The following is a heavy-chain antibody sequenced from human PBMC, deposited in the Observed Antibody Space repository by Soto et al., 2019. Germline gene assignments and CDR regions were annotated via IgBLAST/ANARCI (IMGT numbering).Heavy chain of an antibody. V-gene: IGHV1-18*01. D-gene: IGHD3-16*01. CDR1: GYIFVNYG. J-gene: IGHJ6*04. CDR2: ISPYTGNT. Sequence: QVQLVQSGDEVKKPGASVKVSCKASGYIFVNYGIAWVRQVPGQGLEWMGWISPYTGNTHSATKVQGRLTMTTDTSTSTAYMDLGSLTSDDTAVYYCVMVDNYVTPTPQDVWGKGTTVTVSS. CDR3: VMVDNYVTPTPQDV.